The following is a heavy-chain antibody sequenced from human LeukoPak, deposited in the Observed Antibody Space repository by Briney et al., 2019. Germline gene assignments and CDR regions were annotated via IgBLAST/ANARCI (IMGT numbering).Heavy chain of an antibody. D-gene: IGHD2-21*02. J-gene: IGHJ4*02. Sequence: GASVTVSFKASGYTFTGYYMHWVRQAPGQGLEWMGWINPNSGGTNYAQKFQGRVTMARDTSISTAYMELSRLRSDDTAVYYCARPPSCGDCYSMIHWGQGTLVTVSS. V-gene: IGHV1-2*02. CDR1: GYTFTGYY. CDR3: ARPPSCGDCYSMIH. CDR2: INPNSGGT.